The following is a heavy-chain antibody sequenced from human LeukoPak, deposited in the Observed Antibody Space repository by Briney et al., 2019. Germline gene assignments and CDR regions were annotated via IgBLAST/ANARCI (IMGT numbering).Heavy chain of an antibody. CDR3: AKSRPRLLLGFDY. D-gene: IGHD2-15*01. Sequence: GGSLRLSCAASGFTFSSYAMHWVRQAPGKGLEWVSAITGSGGSTYFPDSVKGRFTISRDNSKNTLYLQTNSLRAEDTAVYYCAKSRPRLLLGFDYWGQGALVTVSS. V-gene: IGHV3-23*01. CDR2: ITGSGGST. CDR1: GFTFSSYA. J-gene: IGHJ4*02.